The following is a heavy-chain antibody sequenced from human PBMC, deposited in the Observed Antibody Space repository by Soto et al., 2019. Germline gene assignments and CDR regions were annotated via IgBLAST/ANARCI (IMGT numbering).Heavy chain of an antibody. V-gene: IGHV1-2*02. CDR2: IGPESGAA. D-gene: IGHD1-26*01. CDR3: GRGRSGQIVVFY. CDR1: GYTFTGHY. J-gene: IGHJ4*02. Sequence: ASVKVSCKASGYTFTGHYIHWVRQAPEQGPEWMGEIGPESGAARYAQRFQGRVTMTRDMSITTVYMELNNLSPDDTAVYYCGRGRSGQIVVFYWGQGTPVTVSS.